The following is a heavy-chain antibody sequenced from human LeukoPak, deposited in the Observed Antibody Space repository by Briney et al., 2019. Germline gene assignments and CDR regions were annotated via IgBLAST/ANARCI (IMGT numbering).Heavy chain of an antibody. V-gene: IGHV4-39*07. Sequence: SETLSLTCVVSGGSISSTSYYWGWIRQPPGKGLEWIGSIYYSGSTYYSPSLKSRVTISVDTSKNQFSLKLSSVTAADTAVYYCASYTDTAMVFDYWGQGTLVTVSS. D-gene: IGHD5-18*01. CDR1: GGSISSTSYY. CDR2: IYYSGST. CDR3: ASYTDTAMVFDY. J-gene: IGHJ4*02.